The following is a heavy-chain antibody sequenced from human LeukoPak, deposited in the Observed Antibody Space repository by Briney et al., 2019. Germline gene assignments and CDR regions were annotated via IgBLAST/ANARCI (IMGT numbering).Heavy chain of an antibody. D-gene: IGHD6-19*01. CDR1: GGSISSYY. Sequence: PSETLSLTCTVSGGSISSYYWSWIRQPPGKGLEWIGYIYYSGSTNYNPSLKSRVTISVDTSKNQFSLKLSSVTAADTAVYYCARFPGIAVAGHYYYYGMDVWGQGTTVTVSS. J-gene: IGHJ6*02. CDR2: IYYSGST. CDR3: ARFPGIAVAGHYYYYGMDV. V-gene: IGHV4-59*12.